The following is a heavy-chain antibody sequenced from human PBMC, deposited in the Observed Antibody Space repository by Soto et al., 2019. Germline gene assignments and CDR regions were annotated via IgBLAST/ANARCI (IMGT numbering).Heavy chain of an antibody. CDR3: AIHLFASSSHYYYELDV. D-gene: IGHD2-2*01. Sequence: GESLKISCKGSGYSFTSYWIGWVRQMPGKGLEWMGIIYPGDSDTRYSPSFQGQVTISADKSISTAYLQWSSLKASDTAMYYCAIHLFASSSHYYYELDVWGKGTTVTVSS. CDR2: IYPGDSDT. CDR1: GYSFTSYW. J-gene: IGHJ6*04. V-gene: IGHV5-51*01.